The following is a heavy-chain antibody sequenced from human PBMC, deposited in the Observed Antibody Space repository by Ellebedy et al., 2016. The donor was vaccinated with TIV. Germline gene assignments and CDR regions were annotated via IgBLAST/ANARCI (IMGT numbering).Heavy chain of an antibody. CDR1: GFTFDDYA. D-gene: IGHD1-14*01. V-gene: IGHV3-9*03. J-gene: IGHJ3*02. CDR3: AKAVERGTLDI. Sequence: PGGSLRLSCEASGFTFDDYAMHWVPQAPGKGLAWVSGISWNSAVIEYADSVKGRFTISRDNAKNSVFLQRNSLRVEDMALYYCAKAVERGTLDIWGQGTVATVSP. CDR2: ISWNSAVI.